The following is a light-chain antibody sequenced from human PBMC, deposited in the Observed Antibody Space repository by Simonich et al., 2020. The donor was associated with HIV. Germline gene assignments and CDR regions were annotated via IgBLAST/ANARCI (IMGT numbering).Light chain of an antibody. V-gene: IGLV2-14*01. Sequence: QSALTQPASVSGSHGQSITISCTGTSSDVGGYNYVSWYQQHPGNAPKLMIYDVSQRPSGFSNRFSGYKSGNTASLTISGLQAEDEADYYCGSFTTSSTLEVFGGGTKLTVL. J-gene: IGLJ3*02. CDR1: SSDVGGYNY. CDR3: GSFTTSSTLEV. CDR2: DVS.